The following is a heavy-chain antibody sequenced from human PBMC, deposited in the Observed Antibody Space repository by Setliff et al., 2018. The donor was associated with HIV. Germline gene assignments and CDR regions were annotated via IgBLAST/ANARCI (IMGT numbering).Heavy chain of an antibody. CDR2: MSFDGSTT. V-gene: IGHV3-74*01. D-gene: IGHD2-2*01. Sequence: SCKVYGYTLSELSIHWVRQAPGKGLVWVSRMSFDGSTTNYADSVKGRFTISRDNAKNAVYLQMNSLRAEDTAVYYCARGGASFAMPHEYWGQGTLVTVSS. CDR3: ARGGASFAMPHEY. J-gene: IGHJ4*02. CDR1: GYTLSELS.